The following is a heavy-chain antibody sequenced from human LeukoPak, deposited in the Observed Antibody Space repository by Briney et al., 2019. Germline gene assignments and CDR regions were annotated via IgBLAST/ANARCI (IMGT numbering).Heavy chain of an antibody. V-gene: IGHV3-49*04. D-gene: IGHD3-3*01. Sequence: GGSLSLSCTASGFPFGDYAMSWVRQAPGKGLEWVGFIRGKAYGGTTEYAASVKGRFTISRDDSKSIAYLQMNSLKTEDTAVYYCTRDAGFLEWLLIDYWGQGTLVTVSS. CDR3: TRDAGFLEWLLIDY. J-gene: IGHJ4*02. CDR1: GFPFGDYA. CDR2: IRGKAYGGTT.